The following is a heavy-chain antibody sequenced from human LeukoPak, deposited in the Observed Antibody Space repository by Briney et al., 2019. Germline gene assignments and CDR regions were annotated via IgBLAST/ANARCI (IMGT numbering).Heavy chain of an antibody. V-gene: IGHV3-48*01. J-gene: IGHJ6*03. CDR2: ISSSSSTI. CDR3: ARDLRGGGSSSSRYYYMDV. D-gene: IGHD6-6*01. CDR1: GFTFSSYS. Sequence: PGGSLRLSCAASGFTFSSYSMNWVRQAPGKGLEWVSYISSSSSTIYYADSVKGRSTISRDNAKNSLYLQMNSLGAEDTAVYYCARDLRGGGSSSSRYYYMDVWGKGTTVTVSS.